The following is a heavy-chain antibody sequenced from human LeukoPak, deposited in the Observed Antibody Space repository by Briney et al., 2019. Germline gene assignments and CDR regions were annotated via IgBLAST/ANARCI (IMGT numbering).Heavy chain of an antibody. CDR2: INHGGST. CDR1: GGSFSGYY. V-gene: IGHV4-34*01. CDR3: ARKRAYYYDSSGYRSAWFDP. Sequence: SETLSLTCAVYGGSFSGYYWSWIRQPPGKGLEWIGEINHGGSTNYNPSLKSRVTISVDTSKNQFSLKLSSVTAADTAVYYCARKRAYYYDSSGYRSAWFDPWGQGTLVTVSS. D-gene: IGHD3-22*01. J-gene: IGHJ5*02.